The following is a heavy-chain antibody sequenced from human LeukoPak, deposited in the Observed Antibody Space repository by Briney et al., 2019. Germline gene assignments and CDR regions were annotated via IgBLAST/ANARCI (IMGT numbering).Heavy chain of an antibody. J-gene: IGHJ4*02. D-gene: IGHD1-1*01. CDR2: IKQDESEK. CDR1: GFTFCNYL. CDR3: ARSPARRCDY. V-gene: IGHV3-7*01. Sequence: GGSLRLSCAASGFTFCNYLMNWVRQAPGKGLEWVADIKQDESEKYYVDSVKGRFTISRDNAKNSLYLEMNNLRVEDTAVYYCARSPARRCDYWGQGTLVTVSS.